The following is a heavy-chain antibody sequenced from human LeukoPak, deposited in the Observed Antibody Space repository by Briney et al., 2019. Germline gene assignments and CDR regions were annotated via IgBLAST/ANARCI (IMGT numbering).Heavy chain of an antibody. CDR2: IKSKTAGGTI. D-gene: IGHD1-26*01. CDR1: GFTFSNAW. V-gene: IGHV3-15*01. Sequence: GGSLRLSCAASGFTFSNAWMTWVRQAPGKGLEWVGRIKSKTAGGTIDYAAPVKGKFTISRDDSKNTLYLQMNSLKTEDTAVYYCTTGESMVGTTIHIRWADWGQGTLVTVSS. J-gene: IGHJ4*02. CDR3: TTGESMVGTTIHIRWAD.